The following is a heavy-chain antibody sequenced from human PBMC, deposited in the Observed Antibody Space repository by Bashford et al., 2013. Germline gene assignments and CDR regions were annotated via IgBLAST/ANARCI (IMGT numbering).Heavy chain of an antibody. CDR3: AREGLGAAAGLDY. CDR1: GGTFSSYA. J-gene: IGHJ4*02. CDR2: INPSGGST. D-gene: IGHD6-13*01. Sequence: ASVKVSCKASGGTFSSYAISWVRQAPGQGLEWMGIINPSGGSTSYAQKLQGRVTMTRDTSTSTVYMELSSLRSEDTAVYYCAREGLGAAAGLDYWGQGTLVTVSS. V-gene: IGHV1-46*04.